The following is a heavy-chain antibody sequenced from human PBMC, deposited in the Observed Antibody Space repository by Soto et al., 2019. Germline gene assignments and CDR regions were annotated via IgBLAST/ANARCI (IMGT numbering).Heavy chain of an antibody. D-gene: IGHD2-21*02. Sequence: VHLLESGGGFVQPGGSLRLSCAASGFTFSRNAMTWVRQAPGKGLEWVSTISGSGGSTYYADSVKGRFTISRDNSKNTLYPQMNSLRAEDTVVYCCVEGVVTPSHYWGPGTLVTVSS. V-gene: IGHV3-23*01. CDR2: ISGSGGST. CDR3: VEGVVTPSHY. J-gene: IGHJ4*02. CDR1: GFTFSRNA.